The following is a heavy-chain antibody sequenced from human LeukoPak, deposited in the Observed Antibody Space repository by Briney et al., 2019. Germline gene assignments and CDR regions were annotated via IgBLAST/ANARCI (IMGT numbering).Heavy chain of an antibody. J-gene: IGHJ4*02. CDR3: ARVVGYGDYPFDN. CDR1: GGXFSSYA. V-gene: IGHV1-2*02. CDR2: IYPNSGGT. Sequence: GASVKVSCKASGGXFSSYAISWVRQAPGQGLEWMGWIYPNSGGTNYAQKFQGRVTMTRDTSISTAYMELRRLRYDDTAVYYCARVVGYGDYPFDNWGQGTLVTVSS. D-gene: IGHD4-17*01.